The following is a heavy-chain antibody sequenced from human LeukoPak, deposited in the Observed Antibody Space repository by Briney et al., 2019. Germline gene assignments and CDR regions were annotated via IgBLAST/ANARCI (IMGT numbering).Heavy chain of an antibody. CDR2: INPDSGGT. J-gene: IGHJ4*02. CDR1: GYTFSGYY. D-gene: IGHD2-2*01. Sequence: ASVKVSFKASGYTFSGYYIHWVRQAPGQGLEWMGWINPDSGGTNYARNFQGRVTMTRDTSISTAYMELSRLRSDDTALYYCARDLHGAMRRFDYWGQGALVTVSS. V-gene: IGHV1-2*02. CDR3: ARDLHGAMRRFDY.